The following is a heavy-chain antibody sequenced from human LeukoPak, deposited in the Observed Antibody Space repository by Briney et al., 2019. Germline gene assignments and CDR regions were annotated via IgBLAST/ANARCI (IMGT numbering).Heavy chain of an antibody. V-gene: IGHV4-59*08. D-gene: IGHD2-15*01. J-gene: IGHJ1*01. CDR3: ARHRGWYCSGGSCFPEHFQH. CDR2: FYYSGSP. CDR1: GGSISSYY. Sequence: SETLSLTCTVSGGSISSYYWSWIRQPPGKALEWVGYFYYSGSPNYTPSLKSRVTISVDTSKNQSSLKLSSVTAADTAVYYCARHRGWYCSGGSCFPEHFQHWGQGTLVTVSS.